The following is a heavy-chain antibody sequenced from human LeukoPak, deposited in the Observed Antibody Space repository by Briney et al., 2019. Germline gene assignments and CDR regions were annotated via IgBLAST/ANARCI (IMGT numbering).Heavy chain of an antibody. CDR2: ISSSSSYI. D-gene: IGHD1-26*01. V-gene: IGHV3-21*01. J-gene: IGHJ4*02. CDR3: ARGKPGVGTSLDY. CDR1: GFTFSSYA. Sequence: GGSLRLSCAASGFTFSSYAMSWVRQAPGKGLEWVSSISSSSSYIYFVDSVKGRFTISRDNAKNSLYLQMNSLRAEDTAVYYCARGKPGVGTSLDYWGQGTLVTVSS.